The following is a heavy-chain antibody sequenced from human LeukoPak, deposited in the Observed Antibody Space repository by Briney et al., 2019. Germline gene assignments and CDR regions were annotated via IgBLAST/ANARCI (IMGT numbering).Heavy chain of an antibody. CDR2: ISYDGSSK. CDR1: GFTFSSYA. Sequence: PGGSLRLSCAASGFTFSSYAMHWARNAPGKGLERGAVISYDGSSKYYADSVKGRFTISRDNSKNTLYLQMNSLRAEDTAVYYCARSYYDILTALYFDYWGQGTLVTVSS. J-gene: IGHJ4*02. V-gene: IGHV3-30*04. CDR3: ARSYYDILTALYFDY. D-gene: IGHD3-9*01.